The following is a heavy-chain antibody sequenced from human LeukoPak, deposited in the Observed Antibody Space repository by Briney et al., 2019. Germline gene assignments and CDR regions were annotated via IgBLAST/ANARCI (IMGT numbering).Heavy chain of an antibody. CDR1: GYTFTGYY. CDR2: INPNSGDT. V-gene: IGHV1-2*02. CDR3: ARPYTSGWYPLFDY. Sequence: ASVKASCKASGYTFTGYYMHWVRQAPGQGLEWMGWINPNSGDTNYAQKFQGRVTMTRDTSISTAYMELSRLRSDDTAVYYCARPYTSGWYPLFDYWGQGTLVTVSS. D-gene: IGHD6-19*01. J-gene: IGHJ4*02.